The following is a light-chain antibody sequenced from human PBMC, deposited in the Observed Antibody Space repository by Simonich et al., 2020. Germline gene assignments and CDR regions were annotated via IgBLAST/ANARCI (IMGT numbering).Light chain of an antibody. V-gene: IGKV1-12*01. J-gene: IGKJ4*01. CDR3: QQANSFPLT. CDR1: QGISSW. CDR2: AAS. Sequence: DIQMTQSPSTLSASVGDRVPITCRASQGISSWLACYQQKPGKAPKLLIYAASRWQSGVPSRCSGSGSGTDFTLTISSLQPEDFATYYCQQANSFPLTFGGGTKVEIK.